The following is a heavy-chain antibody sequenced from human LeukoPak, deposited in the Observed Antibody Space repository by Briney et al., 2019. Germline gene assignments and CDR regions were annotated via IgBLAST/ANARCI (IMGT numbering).Heavy chain of an antibody. V-gene: IGHV3-11*06. J-gene: IGHJ4*02. D-gene: IGHD3-22*01. Sequence: LSLTCTVSGGSISSYYWSWIRQPPGKGLEWVSYISSSSSYTNYADSVKGRFTISRDNAKNSLYLQMNSLRAEDTAVYYCARVQRYYYDSSGYLYYFDYWGQGTLVTVSS. CDR1: GGSISSYY. CDR3: ARVQRYYYDSSGYLYYFDY. CDR2: ISSSSSYT.